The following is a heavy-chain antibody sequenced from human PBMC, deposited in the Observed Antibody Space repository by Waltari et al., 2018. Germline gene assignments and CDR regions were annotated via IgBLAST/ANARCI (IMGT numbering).Heavy chain of an antibody. V-gene: IGHV7-4-1*02. CDR1: GYTFTNFA. D-gene: IGHD1-26*01. Sequence: QVQLVQSESELKKPGASVKIACKASGYTFTNFAIDWLRQAPGQGLEWMGWISTATGNPTYARGFTGRFDFSLDTSVSTAYLQISSLKTEDTAVYFCARDRVVGATDWGYWGQGTLVTVSS. J-gene: IGHJ4*02. CDR2: ISTATGNP. CDR3: ARDRVVGATDWGY.